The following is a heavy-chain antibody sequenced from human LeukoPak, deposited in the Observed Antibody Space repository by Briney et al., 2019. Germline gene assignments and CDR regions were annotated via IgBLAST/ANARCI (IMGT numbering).Heavy chain of an antibody. CDR1: GFTFSSYG. CDR2: ISYDGSNK. D-gene: IGHD3-3*01. V-gene: IGHV3-30*18. J-gene: IGHJ4*02. CDR3: AKDRLHYDFWSGIDY. Sequence: AGGSLRLSCAASGFTFSSYGMHWVRQAPGKGLEWVAVISYDGSNKYYADSVKGRFTISRDNSKNTLYLQMNSLRAEDTAVYYCAKDRLHYDFWSGIDYWGQGTLVTVSS.